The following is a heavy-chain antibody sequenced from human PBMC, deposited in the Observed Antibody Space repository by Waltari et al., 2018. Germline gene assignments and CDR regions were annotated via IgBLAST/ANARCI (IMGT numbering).Heavy chain of an antibody. Sequence: QVQLVEYGGGVVQHGRSLRRCCAASGFTFSSYAMHWVRQAPGKGLEWVAVISYDGSNKYYADSVKGRFTISRDNSKNTLYLQMNSLRAEDTAVYYCARGPGDYDLSAFDYWGQGTLVTVSS. CDR3: ARGPGDYDLSAFDY. CDR1: GFTFSSYA. V-gene: IGHV3-30-3*01. J-gene: IGHJ4*02. CDR2: ISYDGSNK. D-gene: IGHD3-3*01.